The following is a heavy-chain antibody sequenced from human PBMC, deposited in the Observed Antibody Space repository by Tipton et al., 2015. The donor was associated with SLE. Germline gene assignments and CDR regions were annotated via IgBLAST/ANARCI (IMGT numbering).Heavy chain of an antibody. CDR2: IRYDGSNK. V-gene: IGHV3-30*02. CDR1: GFTFSSYG. CDR3: ARADYDSLYYFDY. J-gene: IGHJ4*02. Sequence: SLRLSCAASGFTFSSYGMHWVRQAPGKGLEWVAFIRYDGSNKYYADSVKGRFTISRDNSKNTLYLQMNSLRAEDTAVYYCARADYDSLYYFDYWGQGTLVTVSS. D-gene: IGHD5-12*01.